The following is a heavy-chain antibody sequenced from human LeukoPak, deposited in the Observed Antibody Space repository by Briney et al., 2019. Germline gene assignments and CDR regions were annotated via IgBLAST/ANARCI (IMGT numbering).Heavy chain of an antibody. CDR3: ARVAIAAAVVDY. J-gene: IGHJ4*02. CDR2: IYYSGST. V-gene: IGHV4-61*01. Sequence: SETLSLTCTVSGGSVSSGSYYWSWIRQPPGKGLEWIGYIYYSGSTNYNPSLKSRVTISVDTSKNQFSLELSSVTAADTAVYYCARVAIAAAVVDYWGQGTLVTVSS. D-gene: IGHD6-13*01. CDR1: GGSVSSGSYY.